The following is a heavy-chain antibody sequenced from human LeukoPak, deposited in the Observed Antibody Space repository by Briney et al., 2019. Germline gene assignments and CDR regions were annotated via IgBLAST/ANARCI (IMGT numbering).Heavy chain of an antibody. J-gene: IGHJ4*02. D-gene: IGHD2-15*01. CDR1: GFTFSTYW. Sequence: PGGSLGLSCAASGFTFSTYWMHWVRQAPGKGLVWVSRINDDESVTNYADSVKGRFTISRDNAKNTLYLQMNSLRAEDTAVYFGARDLGSGDSCYRNWGQGTLVTVSS. CDR3: ARDLGSGDSCYRN. V-gene: IGHV3-74*01. CDR2: INDDESVT.